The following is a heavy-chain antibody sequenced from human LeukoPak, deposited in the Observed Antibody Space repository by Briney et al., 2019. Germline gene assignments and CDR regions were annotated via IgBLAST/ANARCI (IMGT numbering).Heavy chain of an antibody. V-gene: IGHV3-30*18. CDR3: AKLEYSSSF. Sequence: GGSLRLSCAASGFTFSSSDMHWVRQAPGKGLEWVAVISYDATNKYYADSVKGRFTLSRVNSKNTLYLQMNSLRAEDTAVYYCAKLEYSSSFWGQGTLVTVSS. J-gene: IGHJ4*02. D-gene: IGHD6-6*01. CDR1: GFTFSSSD. CDR2: ISYDATNK.